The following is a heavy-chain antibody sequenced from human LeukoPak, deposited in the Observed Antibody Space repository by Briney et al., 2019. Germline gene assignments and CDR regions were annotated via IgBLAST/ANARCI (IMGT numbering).Heavy chain of an antibody. V-gene: IGHV4-30-2*01. D-gene: IGHD2-15*01. CDR1: GGSISSGGYS. Sequence: SQTLSLTCAVSGGSISSGGYSWSWIRQPPGKGLEWIGYIYHSGSTYYNPSLKSRVTISVDRSKSQFSLKLSSVTAADTAVYYCARGVLPLRDINCSGGSCYSGRWFDPWGQGTLVTVSS. CDR2: IYHSGST. J-gene: IGHJ5*02. CDR3: ARGVLPLRDINCSGGSCYSGRWFDP.